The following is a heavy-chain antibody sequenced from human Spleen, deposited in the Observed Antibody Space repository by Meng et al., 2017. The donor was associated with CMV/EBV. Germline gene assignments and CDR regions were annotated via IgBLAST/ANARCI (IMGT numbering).Heavy chain of an antibody. CDR3: ASRYCSGGSCYSFDY. CDR1: GGSISSGGYS. CDR2: IYHSGST. D-gene: IGHD2-15*01. J-gene: IGHJ4*02. Sequence: GGSISSGGYSWRWIRQPPGKGLEWIGYIYHSGSTYYNPSLKSRVTISVDRSKNQFSLKLSSVTAADTAVYYCASRYCSGGSCYSFDYWGQGTLVTVSS. V-gene: IGHV4-30-2*01.